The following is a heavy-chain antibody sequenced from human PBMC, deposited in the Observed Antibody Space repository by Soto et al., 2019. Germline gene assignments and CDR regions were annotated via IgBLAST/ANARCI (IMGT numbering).Heavy chain of an antibody. CDR1: GGTFSRHA. CDR3: ARGWGYDSNDYYYAY. J-gene: IGHJ4*02. CDR2: IIPIFGTA. D-gene: IGHD3-22*01. V-gene: IGHV1-69*01. Sequence: QVQLVQSGAEVRKPGSSVKVSCKASGGTFSRHAISWVRQAPGQGLEWMGGIIPIFGTANHAQKFQGRVTIIAYESTSTVYMALSSLRSEDTAMYYCARGWGYDSNDYYYAYWGQGTLVIVSS.